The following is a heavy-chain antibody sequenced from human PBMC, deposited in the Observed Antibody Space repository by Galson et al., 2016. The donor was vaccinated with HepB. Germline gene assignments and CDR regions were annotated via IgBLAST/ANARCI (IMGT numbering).Heavy chain of an antibody. V-gene: IGHV1-18*01. Sequence: SVKVSCKASGYTFISYGVSWVRQAPGQGLEWMGWISGYNGNTDYAQNLQGRVTMTTDTSTSTAYMKLRSLRSEDTAIYYCATDSLYCSGGYCLVRIDHNDYGMDVWGQGTTVTVSS. CDR1: GYTFISYG. CDR3: ATDSLYCSGGYCLVRIDHNDYGMDV. D-gene: IGHD2-15*01. J-gene: IGHJ6*02. CDR2: ISGYNGNT.